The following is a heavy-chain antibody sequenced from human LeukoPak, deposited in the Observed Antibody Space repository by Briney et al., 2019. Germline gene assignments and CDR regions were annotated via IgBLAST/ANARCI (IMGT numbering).Heavy chain of an antibody. CDR3: AREEAGTYGFQY. CDR2: AYYRSQWYN. J-gene: IGHJ4*02. D-gene: IGHD3-10*01. CDR1: GDSVSSNSGA. Sequence: SQTLSLTCAIFGDSVSSNSGAWNWIRQSPSRGLEWLGRAYYRSQWYNDYAFSVKGRIAINADTSKNHFSLQLNSVTPEDTAVYYCAREEAGTYGFQYWGQGTQVTVSS. V-gene: IGHV6-1*01.